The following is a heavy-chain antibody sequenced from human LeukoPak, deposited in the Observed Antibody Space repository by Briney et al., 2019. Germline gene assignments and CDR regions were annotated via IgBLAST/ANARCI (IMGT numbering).Heavy chain of an antibody. J-gene: IGHJ4*02. D-gene: IGHD3-10*01. CDR2: IISDGSSA. Sequence: GGSLRLSCAASGFTFSSYWMQWVRQAPGKGLVWVSRIISDGSSATYADPVRGRFTISRDNDKNTLYLQMNSQRAEHTPVFYFTRDSYYLPDYGGQGILVTVPS. CDR3: TRDSYYLPDY. CDR1: GFTFSSYW. V-gene: IGHV3-74*01.